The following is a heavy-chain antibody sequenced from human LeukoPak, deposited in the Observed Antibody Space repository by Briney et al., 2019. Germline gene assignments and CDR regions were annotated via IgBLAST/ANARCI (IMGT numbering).Heavy chain of an antibody. CDR3: AKAQRLLWFGELTNWFDP. D-gene: IGHD3-10*01. V-gene: IGHV3-30*02. CDR1: GFTFSSYG. J-gene: IGHJ5*02. Sequence: PGGSLRLSCAASGFTFSSYGMHWVRQAPGKGLEWVAFIRYDGSNKYYADSVKGRFTISRDNSKNTLYLQMNSLRAEDTAVYYCAKAQRLLWFGELTNWFDPWGQGTLVTVSS. CDR2: IRYDGSNK.